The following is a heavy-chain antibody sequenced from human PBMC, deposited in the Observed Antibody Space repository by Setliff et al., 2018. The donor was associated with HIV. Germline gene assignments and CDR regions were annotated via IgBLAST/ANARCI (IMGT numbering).Heavy chain of an antibody. Sequence: SETLSLTCAVSGYSISSGYYWAWIRQPPGKGLEWIGSIYRSGSTYYNPSLKSRVTISLDTSKNQFSLRLRSVTAADTAVYYCARVSCSSWFYFDFWGQGTLVTVSS. CDR1: GYSISSGYY. J-gene: IGHJ4*02. V-gene: IGHV4-38-2*01. CDR3: ARVSCSSWFYFDF. D-gene: IGHD6-13*01. CDR2: IYRSGST.